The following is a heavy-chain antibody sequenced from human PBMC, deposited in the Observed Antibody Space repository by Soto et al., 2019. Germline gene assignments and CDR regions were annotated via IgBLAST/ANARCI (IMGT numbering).Heavy chain of an antibody. V-gene: IGHV4-59*01. CDR1: GGSISSYY. CDR3: ARWITTLSGHWFDP. Sequence: SETLSLTCTVSGGSISSYYWSWIRQPPGKGLEWIGYIYYSGSTNYNPSLKSRVTISVDTSKNQFSLKLSSVTAADTAVYYCARWITTLSGHWFDPWGQGTLVTVSS. CDR2: IYYSGST. D-gene: IGHD3-22*01. J-gene: IGHJ5*02.